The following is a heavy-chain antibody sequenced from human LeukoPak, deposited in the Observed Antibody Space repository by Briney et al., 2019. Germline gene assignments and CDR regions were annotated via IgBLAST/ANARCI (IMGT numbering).Heavy chain of an antibody. CDR2: IYHSGSP. J-gene: IGHJ4*02. CDR3: ARLPFSGSYFDY. Sequence: SETLSLTCAVSGGSISSNNWWGWVRQPPGKGLEWIGEIYHSGSPNYNPSLKSRVTISVDKSRNHFSLNLSSVTAADTAVYYCARLPFSGSYFDYWGQGALVTVSS. D-gene: IGHD3-10*01. CDR1: GGSISSNNW. V-gene: IGHV4-4*02.